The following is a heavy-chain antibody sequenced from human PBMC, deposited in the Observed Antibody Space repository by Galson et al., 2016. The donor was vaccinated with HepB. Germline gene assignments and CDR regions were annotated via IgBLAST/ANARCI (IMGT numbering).Heavy chain of an antibody. CDR3: VGWYLGYRFYGMDV. V-gene: IGHV3-21*01. D-gene: IGHD6-19*01. Sequence: SLRLSCAASGFTFSSYSMNWVRQAPGKGLEWVSSIGSNNRYIYYADSVRGRFTISRDNAKRSLYLQMNSLRAEDTAVYYCVGWYLGYRFYGMDVWGQGTTVTVSS. J-gene: IGHJ6*02. CDR2: IGSNNRYI. CDR1: GFTFSSYS.